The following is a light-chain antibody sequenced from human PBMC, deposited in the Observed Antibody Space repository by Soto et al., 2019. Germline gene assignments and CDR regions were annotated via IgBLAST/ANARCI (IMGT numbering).Light chain of an antibody. V-gene: IGKV1-5*03. CDR2: NAS. CDR1: QSINSW. CDR3: QQYDTYFPT. J-gene: IGKJ1*01. Sequence: DIQMTQSPSTLSASVGDRVTITCRASQSINSWLAWFQQKPGQAPKLLIYNASSLAGGVPSRFSGSGSGTEFTLTISSLQPDDFGTYYCQQYDTYFPTFGQGTRVESK.